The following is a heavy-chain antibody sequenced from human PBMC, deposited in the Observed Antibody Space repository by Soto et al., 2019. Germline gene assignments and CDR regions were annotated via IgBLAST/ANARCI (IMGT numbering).Heavy chain of an antibody. D-gene: IGHD2-21*02. V-gene: IGHV4-59*01. J-gene: IGHJ4*02. Sequence: SETLSLTCTVSGGSISSYYWSLIRQPPGKGLEWIGYIYYSGSTNYNPSLKSRVTISVDTSKNQFSLKLSSVTAADTAVYYCARDSGGNSDYWGQGTLVTVSS. CDR3: ARDSGGNSDY. CDR1: GGSISSYY. CDR2: IYYSGST.